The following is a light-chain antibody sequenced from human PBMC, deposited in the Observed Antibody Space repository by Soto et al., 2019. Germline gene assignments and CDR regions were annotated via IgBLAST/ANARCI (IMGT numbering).Light chain of an antibody. V-gene: IGLV2-14*03. Sequence: QSALTQPASVSGSPGQSITISCTGTSSDIGSYNYVSWYQQHPGKAPKLIFYDVASRPSGVSDRFSGSKSGNTASLTISGLQAEDEADYYCSSYTNTLGVFGGGTQLTVL. CDR2: DVA. CDR3: SSYTNTLGV. J-gene: IGLJ3*02. CDR1: SSDIGSYNY.